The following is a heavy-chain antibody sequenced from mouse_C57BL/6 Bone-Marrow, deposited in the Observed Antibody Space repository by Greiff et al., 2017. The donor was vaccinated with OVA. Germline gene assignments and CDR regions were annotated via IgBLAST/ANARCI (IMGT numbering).Heavy chain of an antibody. D-gene: IGHD2-3*01. J-gene: IGHJ4*01. V-gene: IGHV5-4*01. Sequence: VQLKESGGGLVKPGGSLKLSCAASGFTFSSYAMSWVRQTPEKRLEWVATISDGGSYTYYPDNVKGRFTISRDNAKNNLYLQMSHLKSEDTAMYYCARDRWLLPLYAMDYWGQGTSVTVSS. CDR1: GFTFSSYA. CDR3: ARDRWLLPLYAMDY. CDR2: ISDGGSYT.